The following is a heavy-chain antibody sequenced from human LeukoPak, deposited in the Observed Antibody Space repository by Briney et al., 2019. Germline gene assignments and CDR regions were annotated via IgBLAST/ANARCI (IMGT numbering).Heavy chain of an antibody. CDR2: IYYSGST. J-gene: IGHJ5*02. D-gene: IGHD3-22*01. CDR3: ATEVVNRFDP. V-gene: IGHV4-39*07. Sequence: SETLSLTCTVSGGSISSSSYYWGWLRQPPGKGLEWIGSIYYSGSTYYNPSLKSRVTKSVDTSKNQFSLKLSSVTAADTAVYYCATEVVNRFDPWGQGTLVTVSS. CDR1: GGSISSSSYY.